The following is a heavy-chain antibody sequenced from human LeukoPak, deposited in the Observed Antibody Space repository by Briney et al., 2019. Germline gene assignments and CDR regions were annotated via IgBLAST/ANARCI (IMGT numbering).Heavy chain of an antibody. D-gene: IGHD2-15*01. CDR1: GLTLTKYY. J-gene: IGHJ5*02. V-gene: IGHV1-46*01. CDR3: VREGGGSCSGGSCFRFDP. Sequence: GASVKVSCKASGLTLTKYYMHWVRHAPGQGPEWMGAIHPDGGGTSYAPNFQGRVTMTRSTGAVFMELAGLTYDDTAVYYCVREGGGSCSGGSCFRFDPWGQGTLVTVSS. CDR2: IHPDGGGT.